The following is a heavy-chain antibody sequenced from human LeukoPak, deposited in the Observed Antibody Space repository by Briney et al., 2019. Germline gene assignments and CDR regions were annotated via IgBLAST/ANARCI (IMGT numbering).Heavy chain of an antibody. V-gene: IGHV1-2*02. CDR1: GYTFTGYY. CDR2: INPNSGGT. Sequence: ASVKVSCKASGYTFTGYYMHWVRQAPGQGLEWMGWINPNSGGTNYAQKFQGRVTMTRDTSISTAYMELSRLRSDDTAVYYCARDPVAIAAAGTWTDYWGQGTLVTVSS. D-gene: IGHD6-13*01. J-gene: IGHJ4*02. CDR3: ARDPVAIAAAGTWTDY.